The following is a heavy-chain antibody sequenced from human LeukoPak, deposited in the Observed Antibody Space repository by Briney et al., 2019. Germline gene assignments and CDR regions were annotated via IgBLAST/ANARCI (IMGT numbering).Heavy chain of an antibody. CDR1: GFTFSRSW. CDR2: IKEDGSEK. CDR3: ARDAGWNRFDY. D-gene: IGHD1-1*01. V-gene: IGHV3-7*01. Sequence: GGSLRLSCAVSGFTFSRSWMSWVRQAPGKGLEWVANIKEDGSEKNYVDSVKGRFTISRDNTKNSLFLQMNSLRVEDTAVYYCARDAGWNRFDYWGQGTLVTVSS. J-gene: IGHJ4*02.